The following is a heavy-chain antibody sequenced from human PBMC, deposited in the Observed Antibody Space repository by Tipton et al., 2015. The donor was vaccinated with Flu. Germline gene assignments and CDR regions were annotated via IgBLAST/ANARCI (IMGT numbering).Heavy chain of an antibody. Sequence: TLSLTCNVSGHSISSNANYWTWIRQSPGKGLEWIGNVFHSGTTYYNPSLRSRVAISLHTSKNQFSLRLNSVTAADTAVYYCARGISGWYVYWGQGTLVTVSS. CDR3: ARGISGWYVY. D-gene: IGHD6-19*01. J-gene: IGHJ4*02. CDR1: GHSISSNANY. CDR2: VFHSGTT. V-gene: IGHV4-39*07.